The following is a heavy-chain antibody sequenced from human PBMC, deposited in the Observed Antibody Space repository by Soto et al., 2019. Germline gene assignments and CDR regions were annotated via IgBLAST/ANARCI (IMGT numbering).Heavy chain of an antibody. CDR1: GGSISSDDYY. CDR2: IHSSGSI. V-gene: IGHV4-30-4*01. Sequence: SETLSLTCTVSGGSISSDDYYWSWICQAPGRGLEWIGYIHSSGSIYYNPSLKSRATMSIDTAGNQFSLKVSSVTAVDTAVYYCARDLDGLHDDTSGPFPRPGWGQGTLVTVSS. D-gene: IGHD3-22*01. CDR3: ARDLDGLHDDTSGPFPRPG. J-gene: IGHJ1*01.